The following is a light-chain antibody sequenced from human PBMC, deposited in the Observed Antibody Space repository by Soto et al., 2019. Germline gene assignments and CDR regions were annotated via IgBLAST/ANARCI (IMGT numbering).Light chain of an antibody. CDR2: DAS. J-gene: IGKJ4*01. Sequence: EIVLTQSPATLSLSPGERATLSCRASQSVSSYLAWYQQKPGQAPRLLIYDASNRATGIPARFSGSGSATDFTITIRSLEPEDFAVYYCQQRSNWTFGGGTKVEIK. V-gene: IGKV3-11*01. CDR1: QSVSSY. CDR3: QQRSNWT.